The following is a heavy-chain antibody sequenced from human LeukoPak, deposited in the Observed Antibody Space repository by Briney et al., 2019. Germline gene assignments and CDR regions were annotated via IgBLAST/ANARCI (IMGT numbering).Heavy chain of an antibody. CDR3: ASHCSSTSCYRVFDC. CDR2: IDPSDSYT. V-gene: IGHV5-10-1*01. CDR1: GYSFTSYW. D-gene: IGHD2-2*01. J-gene: IGHJ4*02. Sequence: LGESLRISCKGSGYSFTSYWISWGRQMPGKGLDWVGRIDPSDSYTNYSPSLQGHVTISADKSISTAYLQWSSLKASDTAMYYCASHCSSTSCYRVFDCWGQGTLVTVSS.